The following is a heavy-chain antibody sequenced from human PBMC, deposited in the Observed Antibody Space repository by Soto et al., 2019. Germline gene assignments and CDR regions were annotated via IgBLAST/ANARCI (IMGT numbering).Heavy chain of an antibody. CDR2: IYYSGST. CDR3: ARHPSDFWFDP. V-gene: IGHV4-39*01. J-gene: IGHJ5*02. Sequence: SSETLSLTCSVSGGSISSSSYFWGWIRQPPGKGLEWIGSIYYSGSTYYNPSLKSRVTVSVDTSKNQFSLKLSSVTAADTAVYYCARHPSDFWFDPWGQGTLVTSPQ. CDR1: GGSISSSSYF. D-gene: IGHD2-21*02.